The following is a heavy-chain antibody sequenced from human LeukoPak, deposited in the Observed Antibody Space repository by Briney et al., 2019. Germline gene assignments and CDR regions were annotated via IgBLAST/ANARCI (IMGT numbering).Heavy chain of an antibody. V-gene: IGHV4-30-4*02. D-gene: IGHD2-15*01. Sequence: PSETLSPTCSVSCGSISRSDHYWSWIRQPPGKGLGGIGDIYDSGCTYYNPSLKSRITISVDTSENRFSLKLRSATATDTAVYYCARDCSGGSCYGAFDIWGQGTMVTVSS. CDR2: IYDSGCT. CDR3: ARDCSGGSCYGAFDI. CDR1: CGSISRSDHY. J-gene: IGHJ3*02.